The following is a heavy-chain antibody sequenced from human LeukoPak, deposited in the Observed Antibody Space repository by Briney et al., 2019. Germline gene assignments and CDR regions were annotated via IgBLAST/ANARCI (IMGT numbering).Heavy chain of an antibody. V-gene: IGHV4-39*01. D-gene: IGHD5-18*01. CDR1: GGSISSSGYY. CDR2: IYYGGNT. Sequence: PSETLSLTCTVSGGSISSSGYYWGWIRQPPGKGLEYIGNIYYGGNTYYNPSLKSRVTISVDTSKKQFSLKLSSVTAADTAVYYCARATRGYGYYYYYMDVWGKGTTVTISS. J-gene: IGHJ6*03. CDR3: ARATRGYGYYYYYMDV.